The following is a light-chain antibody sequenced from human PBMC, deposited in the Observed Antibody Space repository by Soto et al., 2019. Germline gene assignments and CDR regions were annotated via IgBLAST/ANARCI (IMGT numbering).Light chain of an antibody. CDR2: EVW. V-gene: IGLV2-14*03. Sequence: QSALTQPASVSGSPGQSVTISCTGTSSDVGGYNYVSWYQQHPGKVPKLMIYEVWNRPSGISHRFSGSKSGNMASLTISGLQAEDEADYYCNSYTNSNTYVFGSGTKLTVL. CDR1: SSDVGGYNY. CDR3: NSYTNSNTYV. J-gene: IGLJ1*01.